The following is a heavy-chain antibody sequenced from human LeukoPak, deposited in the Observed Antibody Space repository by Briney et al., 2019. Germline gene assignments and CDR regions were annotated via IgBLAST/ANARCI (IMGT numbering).Heavy chain of an antibody. CDR3: ASEDTAMVPR. D-gene: IGHD5-18*01. CDR2: ISSSGSTI. CDR1: GFTFSSYS. J-gene: IGHJ4*02. V-gene: IGHV3-48*04. Sequence: GGSLRLSCAASGFTFSSYSMHWVRQAPGKGLEWVSYISSSGSTIYYADSVKGRFTISRDNAKNSLYLQMNSLRAEDTAVYYCASEDTAMVPRWGQGTLVTVSS.